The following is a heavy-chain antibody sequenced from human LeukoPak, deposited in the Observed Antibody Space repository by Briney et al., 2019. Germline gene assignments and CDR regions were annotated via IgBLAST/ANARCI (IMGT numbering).Heavy chain of an antibody. CDR3: ARDVYYYDSSGFDP. Sequence: GGSLRLSCAASGFTFSDYYMSWIRQAPGKGLEWVSYISDSSSYTDYADSVKGRFTISRDNSKNSLYLQMNSLRAEDTAVYYCARDVYYYDSSGFDPWGQGTLVTVSS. CDR2: ISDSSSYT. J-gene: IGHJ5*02. CDR1: GFTFSDYY. D-gene: IGHD3-22*01. V-gene: IGHV3-11*05.